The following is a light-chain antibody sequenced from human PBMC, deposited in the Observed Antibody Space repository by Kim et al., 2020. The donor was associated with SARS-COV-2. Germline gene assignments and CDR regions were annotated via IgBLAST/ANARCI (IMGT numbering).Light chain of an antibody. J-gene: IGKJ2*01. CDR2: GAS. V-gene: IGKV3-15*01. CDR3: QQYNDYYT. Sequence: SVSLEERATLSCRASQSVPTNLAWYQQKSGQAPRLLIYGASTRATGIPARFSGSGSGTEFTLTISGLQSEDFAVYYCQQYNDYYTFGQGTKLEI. CDR1: QSVPTN.